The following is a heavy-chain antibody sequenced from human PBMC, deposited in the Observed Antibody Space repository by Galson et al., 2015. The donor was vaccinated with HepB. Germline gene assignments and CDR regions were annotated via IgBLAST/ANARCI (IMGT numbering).Heavy chain of an antibody. CDR1: GFTFSSYW. V-gene: IGHV3-7*03. Sequence: SLRLSCAASGFTFSSYWMSWVRQAPGKGLEWVANIKQDGSEKYYVDSVKGRFTISRDNAKNSLYLQMNSLRAEDTAVYYCARVSTTQTEKVKGRATLCWYFDLWGRGTLVTVSS. D-gene: IGHD1-14*01. CDR3: ARVSTTQTEKVKGRATLCWYFDL. CDR2: IKQDGSEK. J-gene: IGHJ2*01.